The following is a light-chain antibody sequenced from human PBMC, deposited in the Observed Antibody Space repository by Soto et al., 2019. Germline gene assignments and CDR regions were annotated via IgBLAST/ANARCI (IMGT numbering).Light chain of an antibody. CDR2: EVS. J-gene: IGLJ2*01. V-gene: IGLV2-14*01. Sequence: QSALTQPASVSGSPGQSITISCTGTSSDVGGYDYVSWYQQHPAQAPKLMIYEVSNRPSGVSNRFSGSKSGNTASLTISGLRAEDEADYYCNSYTSNSSVVFGGGTQLTVL. CDR1: SSDVGGYDY. CDR3: NSYTSNSSVV.